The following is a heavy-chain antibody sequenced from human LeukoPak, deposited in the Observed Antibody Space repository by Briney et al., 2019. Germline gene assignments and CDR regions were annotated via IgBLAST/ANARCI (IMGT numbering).Heavy chain of an antibody. CDR3: ARHVKGRQWLVLTHWDYFDY. J-gene: IGHJ4*02. CDR1: GGSFSGYY. V-gene: IGHV4-34*01. D-gene: IGHD6-19*01. CDR2: INHSGST. Sequence: SETLSLTCAVYGGSFSGYYWSWIRQPPGKGLEWIGEINHSGSTNYNPSLKSRVTISVDTSKNQFSLKLSSVTAADTAVYYCARHVKGRQWLVLTHWDYFDYWGQGTLVTVSS.